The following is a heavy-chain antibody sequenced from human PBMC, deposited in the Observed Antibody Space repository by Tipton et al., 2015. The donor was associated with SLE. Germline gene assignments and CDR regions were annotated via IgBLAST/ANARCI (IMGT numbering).Heavy chain of an antibody. J-gene: IGHJ5*02. V-gene: IGHV4-59*11. Sequence: GLVKPSETLSLTCTVSGDSISGRYWSWIRQPPGRGLEWIGYVHYSGSTNYNPSLKSRVTISVDTSKNQFSLKLTSVTTADTAVYYCARAGYCSGGSCSYWFDPWGQGTLVTVSS. D-gene: IGHD2-15*01. CDR3: ARAGYCSGGSCSYWFDP. CDR2: VHYSGST. CDR1: GDSISGRY.